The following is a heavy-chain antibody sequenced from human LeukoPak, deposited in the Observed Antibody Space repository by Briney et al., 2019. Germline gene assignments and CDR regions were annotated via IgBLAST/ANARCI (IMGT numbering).Heavy chain of an antibody. Sequence: GGSLRLSCAASGFTFSSYAMGWVRQAPGKGLEWVSTISGSGAIPYFADSVKGRFTISRDNSKSMLYLQMNSLRAEDTAVYYCANDPLVGRLTAGGLYFDYWGQGTLVTVSS. D-gene: IGHD6-13*01. CDR1: GFTFSSYA. V-gene: IGHV3-23*01. J-gene: IGHJ4*02. CDR2: ISGSGAIP. CDR3: ANDPLVGRLTAGGLYFDY.